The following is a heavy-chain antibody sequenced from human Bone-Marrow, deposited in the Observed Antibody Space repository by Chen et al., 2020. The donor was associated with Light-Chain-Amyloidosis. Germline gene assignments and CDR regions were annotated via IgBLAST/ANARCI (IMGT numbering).Heavy chain of an antibody. CDR1: GFSFSNYA. CDR3: TLPGGD. V-gene: IGHV3-23*04. CDR2: VGRGGDNA. D-gene: IGHD2-15*01. Sequence: DVKLAESGGSLVQPGGSLRLSCAGPGFSFSNYAMSWVRQAPGKGLEWVSGVGRGGDNAYYADSVKGRFIISRDNPKKTLYLQMNSLRSEDTAVYYCTLPGGDWGQGTLVTVSS. J-gene: IGHJ1*01.